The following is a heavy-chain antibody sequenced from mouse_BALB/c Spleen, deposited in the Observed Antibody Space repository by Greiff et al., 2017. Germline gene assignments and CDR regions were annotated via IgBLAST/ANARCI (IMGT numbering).Heavy chain of an antibody. V-gene: IGHV3-6*02. Sequence: EVQVVESGPGLVKPSQSLSLTCSVTGYSITSGYYWNWIRQFPGNKLEWMGYISYDGSNNYNPSLKNRISITRDTSKNQFFLKLNSVTTEDTATYYCAREYYYGTQSFDYWGQGTTLTVSS. D-gene: IGHD1-1*01. J-gene: IGHJ2*01. CDR3: AREYYYGTQSFDY. CDR2: ISYDGSN. CDR1: GYSITSGYY.